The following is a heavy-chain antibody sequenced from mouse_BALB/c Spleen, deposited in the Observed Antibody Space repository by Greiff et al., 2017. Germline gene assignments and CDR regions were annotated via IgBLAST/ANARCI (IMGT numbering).Heavy chain of an antibody. CDR2: ISNGGGST. V-gene: IGHV5-12-2*01. Sequence: EVQLQESGGGLVQPGGSLKLSCAASGFTFSSYTMSWVRQTPEKRLEWVAYISNGGGSTYYPDTVKGRFTISRDNAKNTLYLQMSSLKSEDTAMYYCARHEVITPDYYAMDYWGQGTSVTVSS. D-gene: IGHD2-4*01. CDR3: ARHEVITPDYYAMDY. J-gene: IGHJ4*01. CDR1: GFTFSSYT.